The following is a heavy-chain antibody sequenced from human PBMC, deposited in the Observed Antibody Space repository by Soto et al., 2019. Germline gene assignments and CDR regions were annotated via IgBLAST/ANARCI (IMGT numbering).Heavy chain of an antibody. CDR2: INHSGST. CDR3: ARDLFYCGGDCYYYYYGMDV. CDR1: GGSFSGYY. Sequence: SETLSLTCAVYGGSFSGYYWGWIRQPPGKGLEWIGEINHSGSTNYNPSLKSRVTISVDTSKNQFSLKLSSVTAADTAVYYCARDLFYCGGDCYYYYYGMDVWGQGTTVTVSS. J-gene: IGHJ6*02. V-gene: IGHV4-34*01. D-gene: IGHD2-21*02.